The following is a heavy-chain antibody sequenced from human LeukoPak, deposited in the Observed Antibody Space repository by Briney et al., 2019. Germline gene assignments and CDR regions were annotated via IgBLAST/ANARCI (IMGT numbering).Heavy chain of an antibody. D-gene: IGHD1-26*01. CDR3: ARGLLPGAI. CDR1: GFTFSSYE. CDR2: ISSSGSNK. J-gene: IGHJ4*02. V-gene: IGHV3-48*03. Sequence: GGSLRLSCAASGFTFSSYEMHWVRQAPGKGLEWVSYISSSGSNKYYADSVKGRFTISRDNANDTLYLQMNSLRAEDTAVYYCARGLLPGAIWGQGTLVTVSS.